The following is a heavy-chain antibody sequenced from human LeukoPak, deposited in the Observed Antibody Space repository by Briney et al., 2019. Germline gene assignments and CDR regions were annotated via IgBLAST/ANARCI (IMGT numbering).Heavy chain of an antibody. V-gene: IGHV5-10-1*01. CDR3: AAEVTATRASDY. CDR2: IDPSDSYT. D-gene: IGHD2-21*02. Sequence: GESLKISCKGSGYSFTNYWISWVRQMPGKGLEWMGRIDPSDSYTNYSPSFQGHVTMSADKSISTAYLQWTSLKASDTAMYYCAAEVTATRASDYWGQGTLVTVSS. CDR1: GYSFTNYW. J-gene: IGHJ4*02.